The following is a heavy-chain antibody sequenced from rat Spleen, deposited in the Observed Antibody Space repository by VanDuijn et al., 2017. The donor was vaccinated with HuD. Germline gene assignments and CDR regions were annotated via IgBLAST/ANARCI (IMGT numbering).Heavy chain of an antibody. CDR3: ARREYGGFFGYFDY. CDR1: GFTFSDYN. CDR2: ITSGGSYT. V-gene: IGHV5-7*01. J-gene: IGHJ2*01. D-gene: IGHD1-11*01. Sequence: EVQLVESGGGLVQPGRSLKLSCAASGFTFSDYNMAWVRQAPKKGLEWIATITSGGSYTYYPDSVKGRFTISKNNAKNTLYLQMDSLRSEDTATYYCARREYGGFFGYFDYWGQGVMVTVSS.